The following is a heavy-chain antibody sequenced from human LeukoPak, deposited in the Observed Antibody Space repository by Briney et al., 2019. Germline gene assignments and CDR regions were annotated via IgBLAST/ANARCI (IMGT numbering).Heavy chain of an antibody. CDR2: ISHSGST. D-gene: IGHD5-18*01. Sequence: SETLSLTCAVYGGSFSGYYWSWIRQPPGKGLEWIGEISHSGSTNYNPSLKSRVTISVDTSKNQFSLKLSSVTAADTAVYYCARRRYSYVPGAFDIWGQGTMVTVSS. CDR1: GGSFSGYY. CDR3: ARRRYSYVPGAFDI. V-gene: IGHV4-34*01. J-gene: IGHJ3*02.